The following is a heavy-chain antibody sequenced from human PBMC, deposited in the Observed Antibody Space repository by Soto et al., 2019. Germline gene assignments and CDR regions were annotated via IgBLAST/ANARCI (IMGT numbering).Heavy chain of an antibody. J-gene: IGHJ4*02. CDR3: ARVVRDYDFWSGSQAFDY. D-gene: IGHD3-3*01. V-gene: IGHV4-59*01. CDR2: IYYSGST. Sequence: SETLSLTCTASGGSISSYYWSWIRQPPGKGLEWIGYIYYSGSTNYNPSLKSRVTISVDTSKNQFSLKLSSVTAADTAVYYCARVVRDYDFWSGSQAFDYWGQGTLVTVSS. CDR1: GGSISSYY.